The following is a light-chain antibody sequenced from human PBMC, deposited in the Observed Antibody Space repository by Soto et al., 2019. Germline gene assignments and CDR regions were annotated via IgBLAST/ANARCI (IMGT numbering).Light chain of an antibody. CDR1: QNIYTW. CDR2: EAS. CDR3: QQYNTFWT. Sequence: EIQMTQSAATLSASVGYRVTITCRASQNIYTWLAWYQQKPGKDPKLLIYEASSLETGVPSRFSGSGSGTEFTLTISSLQPDDFATYYSQQYNTFWTSGQGTKADIK. V-gene: IGKV1-5*03. J-gene: IGKJ1*01.